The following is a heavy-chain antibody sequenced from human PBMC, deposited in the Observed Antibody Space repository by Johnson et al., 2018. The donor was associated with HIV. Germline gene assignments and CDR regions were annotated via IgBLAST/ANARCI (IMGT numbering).Heavy chain of an antibody. CDR2: ISWDGGST. CDR3: AKAGYSSSFDI. V-gene: IGHV3-20*01. CDR1: GFTFDDYG. D-gene: IGHD2-21*01. Sequence: VQLVESGGGVVRPGGSLRLSCAASGFTFDDYGMSWVRQAPGKGLEWVSIISWDGGSTYYADSVKGRLPISKDNSKKTLYLQRNSLRGEGTAVYHCAKAGYSSSFDIWGQGTMVTVAS. J-gene: IGHJ3*02.